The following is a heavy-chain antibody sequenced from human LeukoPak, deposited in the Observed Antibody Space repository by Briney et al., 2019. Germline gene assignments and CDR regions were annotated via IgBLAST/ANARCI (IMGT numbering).Heavy chain of an antibody. J-gene: IGHJ4*02. Sequence: ASVKVSCKASGYTFTSYDINWVRQAPGQGLEWMGWMNPNSGNTGYAQKFQGRVTMTRNTSISTAYMELSSLRSEDTAVYYCARGELLWFGELLPDYWGQGTLVTVSS. CDR1: GYTFTSYD. CDR3: ARGELLWFGELLPDY. V-gene: IGHV1-8*01. CDR2: MNPNSGNT. D-gene: IGHD3-10*01.